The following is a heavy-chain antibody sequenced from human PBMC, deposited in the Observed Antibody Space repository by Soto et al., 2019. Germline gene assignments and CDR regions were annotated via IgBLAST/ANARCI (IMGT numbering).Heavy chain of an antibody. CDR1: GGSISSGDHY. V-gene: IGHV4-30-4*01. J-gene: IGHJ3*02. CDR3: ARGVFSPTYSAFDI. D-gene: IGHD2-21*01. Sequence: PSETLSLTCTVSGGSISSGDHYWSWIRQPPGKGLEWIGYIYYSGSTYYNPSLKSRVTISVDTSKNQFSLKLSSVTAADTAVYYCARGVFSPTYSAFDIWGQGTMVTVSS. CDR2: IYYSGST.